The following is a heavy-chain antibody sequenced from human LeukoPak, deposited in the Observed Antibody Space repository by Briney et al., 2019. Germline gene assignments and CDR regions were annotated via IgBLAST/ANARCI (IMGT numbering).Heavy chain of an antibody. CDR1: GFTFSSYA. CDR2: ISGSGDST. Sequence: GGSLRLSCAASGFTFSSYAMSWVRQAPGKGLEWVSAISGSGDSTYYADSVTGRFTISRDNSKNTLYLQMSSLRAEDTAVYYCAKAKVYSYGQSWGKGTLVTVSS. CDR3: AKAKVYSYGQS. V-gene: IGHV3-23*01. D-gene: IGHD5-18*01. J-gene: IGHJ4*02.